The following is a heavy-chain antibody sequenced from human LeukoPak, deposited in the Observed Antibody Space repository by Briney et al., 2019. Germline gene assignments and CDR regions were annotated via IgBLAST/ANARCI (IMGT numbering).Heavy chain of an antibody. CDR2: INHSGST. CDR1: GGSFSGYY. J-gene: IGHJ3*02. CDR3: ARDLLHRGYTFDS. V-gene: IGHV4-34*01. Sequence: SETLSLTCAVYGGSFSGYYWSWIRQPPGKGLEWIGEINHSGSTNYNPSLKSRVTISVDTSKNQSSLKLSSVTAADTAVYFCARDLLHRGYTFDSWGQGTMVIVSS. D-gene: IGHD5-12*01.